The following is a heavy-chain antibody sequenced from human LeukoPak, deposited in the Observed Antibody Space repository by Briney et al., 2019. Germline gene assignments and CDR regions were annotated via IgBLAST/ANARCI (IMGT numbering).Heavy chain of an antibody. D-gene: IGHD4-11*01. CDR1: GGSISSSSYY. CDR3: ARGGSTVSDHWFDP. J-gene: IGHJ5*02. Sequence: SETLSLTCTVSGGSISSSSYYWGWIRQPPGKGLEWIGSIYYSGSTYYNPSLKSRVTISVDTSKNQFSLKLSSVTAADTAVYYCARGGSTVSDHWFDPWGQGTLVTVSS. V-gene: IGHV4-39*07. CDR2: IYYSGST.